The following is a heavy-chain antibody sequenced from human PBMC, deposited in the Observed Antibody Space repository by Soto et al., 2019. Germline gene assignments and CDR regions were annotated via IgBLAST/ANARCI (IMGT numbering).Heavy chain of an antibody. CDR2: IYYSGST. J-gene: IGHJ5*02. CDR3: ASPKIAFYNWFDP. D-gene: IGHD3-3*02. Sequence: SETLSLTCTVSGGYIRSSSYYWGWIRQPPGKGLEWIGSIYYSGSTYYNPSLKSRVTISVDTSKNQFSLKLSSVTAADTAVYYCASPKIAFYNWFDPWGQGTLVTVSS. CDR1: GGYIRSSSYY. V-gene: IGHV4-39*01.